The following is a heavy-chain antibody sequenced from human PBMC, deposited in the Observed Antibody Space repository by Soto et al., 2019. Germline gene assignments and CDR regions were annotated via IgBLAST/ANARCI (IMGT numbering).Heavy chain of an antibody. CDR1: GYTFTSYG. V-gene: IGHV1-18*01. CDR2: ISAYNGNT. D-gene: IGHD6-13*01. J-gene: IGHJ6*02. CDR3: AREMGWAAAGPYYGMDV. Sequence: QVQLVQSGAEVKKPGASVKVSCKASGYTFTSYGISWVRQAPGQGLEWMGWISAYNGNTNYAQKLQGRVTMTTDTTTSTAYVELRSLRSADTAVYYCAREMGWAAAGPYYGMDVWGQGTTVTVSS.